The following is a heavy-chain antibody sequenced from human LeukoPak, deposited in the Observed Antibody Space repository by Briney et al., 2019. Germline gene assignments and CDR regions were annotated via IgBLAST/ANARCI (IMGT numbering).Heavy chain of an antibody. CDR1: GGSFSGYY. CDR2: INHSGST. V-gene: IGHV4-34*01. D-gene: IGHD3-3*01. J-gene: IGHJ4*02. CDR3: AREGRPTYYDFWSGYYI. Sequence: PSETLSLTCAVYGGSFSGYYWSWIRQPPGKGLEWIGEINHSGSTNYNPSLKSRVTISVDTSKNQFSLKLSSVTAADTAVYYCAREGRPTYYDFWSGYYIWGQGTLVTVSS.